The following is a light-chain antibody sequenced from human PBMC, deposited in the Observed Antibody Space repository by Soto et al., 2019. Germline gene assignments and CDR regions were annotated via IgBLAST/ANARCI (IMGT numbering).Light chain of an antibody. CDR1: QSVSSN. Sequence: IVMTQSPATLSVSPGERTALSCRASQSVSSNLAWYQQKVGQAPRLLIYGASTRATGIPARFSGSGSGTDFTLTINSLQPEDFATYYCQQSDSTPRTFGQGTKVDIK. CDR2: GAS. CDR3: QQSDSTPRT. J-gene: IGKJ1*01. V-gene: IGKV3-15*01.